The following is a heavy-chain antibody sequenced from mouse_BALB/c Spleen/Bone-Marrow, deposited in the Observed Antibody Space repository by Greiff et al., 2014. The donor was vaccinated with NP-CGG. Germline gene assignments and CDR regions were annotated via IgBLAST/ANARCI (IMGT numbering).Heavy chain of an antibody. D-gene: IGHD4-1*01. CDR2: IDPNTYYT. CDR1: GYTFTNYW. J-gene: IGHJ3*01. CDR3: ARYWDAY. V-gene: IGHV1-7*01. Sequence: QVQLQQSRAELAKPGASVKMSCKASGYTFTNYWMHWVKQRPGQGLEWIGYIDPNTYYTRYNQKFKDKATLTADKSSSTAYLQLSSLTSEDSAVYYCARYWDAYWGQGILVTVSA.